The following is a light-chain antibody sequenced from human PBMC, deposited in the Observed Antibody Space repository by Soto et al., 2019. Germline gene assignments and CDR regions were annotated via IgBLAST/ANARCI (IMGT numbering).Light chain of an antibody. CDR2: DVN. V-gene: IGLV2-14*03. Sequence: QSVLTQPASVSGSPGQSITISCTGTSSDVGSYKYVSWYQQHPDKAPKLMIYDVNNRPSGVSDRFSGSKSGNTASLTISGLQAEDEADYYCSSYAGSNTYVFGTGTKLTVL. J-gene: IGLJ1*01. CDR1: SSDVGSYKY. CDR3: SSYAGSNTYV.